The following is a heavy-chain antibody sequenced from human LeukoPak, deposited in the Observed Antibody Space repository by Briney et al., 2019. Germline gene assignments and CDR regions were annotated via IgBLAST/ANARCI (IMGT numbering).Heavy chain of an antibody. V-gene: IGHV1-46*01. CDR1: GYTFTSYY. J-gene: IGHJ3*02. CDR3: ASLKNYYDSSGYLVTDAFDI. Sequence: GASVKVSCKASGYTFTSYYMHWVRQAPGQGLEWMGIINPSGGSTSYAQKFQGRVTMTRDMSTSTVYMELSSLRSDDTAVYYCASLKNYYDSSGYLVTDAFDIWGQGTMVTVSS. D-gene: IGHD3-22*01. CDR2: INPSGGST.